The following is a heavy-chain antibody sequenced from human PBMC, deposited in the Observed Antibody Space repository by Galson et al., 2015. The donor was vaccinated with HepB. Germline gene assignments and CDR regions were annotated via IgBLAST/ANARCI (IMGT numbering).Heavy chain of an antibody. CDR2: IIPILGIA. Sequence: SVKVSCKASGCTFSSYGISWVRQAPGQGLEWMGRIIPILGIANYAQKFQGRVTITADKSTSTAYMELSSLRSEDTAVYYCARDLTPSLAGAFDIWGQGTLVTVSS. D-gene: IGHD3-16*02. V-gene: IGHV1-69*04. J-gene: IGHJ3*02. CDR1: GCTFSSYG. CDR3: ARDLTPSLAGAFDI.